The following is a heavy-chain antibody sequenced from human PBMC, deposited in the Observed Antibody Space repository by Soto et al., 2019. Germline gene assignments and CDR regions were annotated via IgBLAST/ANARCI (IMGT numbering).Heavy chain of an antibody. CDR1: GGSISSGGYY. J-gene: IGHJ5*02. CDR2: IYYSGST. Sequence: SETLSLTCTVSGGSISSGGYYWSWIRQHPGKGLEWIGYIYYSGSTYYNPSLKSRVTISVDTSKNQFSLKLSSVTAADTAVYYGARGTYNYDSSGYSTWGQGTLVTVSS. V-gene: IGHV4-31*03. CDR3: ARGTYNYDSSGYST. D-gene: IGHD3-22*01.